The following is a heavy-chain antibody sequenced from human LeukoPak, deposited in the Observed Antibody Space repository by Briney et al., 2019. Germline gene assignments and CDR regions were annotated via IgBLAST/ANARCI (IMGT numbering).Heavy chain of an antibody. Sequence: GGSLRLSCAASGFTFSSYGMSWVRQAPGKGLEWVSAISGSGGSTYYADSVKGRFTISRDNSKNTLYLQMNSLRAEDTAVYYCAKDKVRVKGLDPYYFDCWGQGTLVTVSS. V-gene: IGHV3-23*01. CDR1: GFTFSSYG. CDR3: AKDKVRVKGLDPYYFDC. D-gene: IGHD6-19*01. J-gene: IGHJ4*02. CDR2: ISGSGGST.